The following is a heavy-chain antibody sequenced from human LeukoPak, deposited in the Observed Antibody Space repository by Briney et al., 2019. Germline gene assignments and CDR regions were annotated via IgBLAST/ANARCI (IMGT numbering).Heavy chain of an antibody. V-gene: IGHV3-30*04. J-gene: IGHJ1*01. D-gene: IGHD1-1*01. CDR2: ISFDGIND. CDR1: GFTFNNYA. Sequence: PGGSLRLSCAGSGFTFNNYALHWVRQAPGKGLEWVAVISFDGINDSYADSVKGRFTISRDNSKNTVHLQMNSLRPEDSAVHYCARDLPISTNWNSEYFQHWGQGTLVTVSS. CDR3: ARDLPISTNWNSEYFQH.